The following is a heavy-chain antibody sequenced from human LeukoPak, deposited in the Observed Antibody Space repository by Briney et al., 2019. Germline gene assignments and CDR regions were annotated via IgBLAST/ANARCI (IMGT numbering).Heavy chain of an antibody. J-gene: IGHJ4*02. CDR2: LSYDGSNK. D-gene: IGHD3-10*01. V-gene: IGHV3-30*18. CDR1: GFTFSSYG. Sequence: GGALRLSCAAPGFTFSSYGMHWVRPAPGKGLGWGAVLSYDGSNKYYADSVKGRFTISRDNSKNTLYLQMNSLRAEDTAVYYCAKDRWYYGSGSSFDYWGQGTLVTVSS. CDR3: AKDRWYYGSGSSFDY.